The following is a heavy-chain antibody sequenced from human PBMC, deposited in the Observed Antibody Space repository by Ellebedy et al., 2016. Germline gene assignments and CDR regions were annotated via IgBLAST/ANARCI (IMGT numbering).Heavy chain of an antibody. J-gene: IGHJ3*02. CDR2: IYYSGST. Sequence: SETLSLTCTVSGGSISSGGYYCSWIRQNPGKGLEWIGYIYYSGSTYYNPSLKSRVTISVETSKNQFSLKQSSVTAADTAVYYCARGDLDYYDSSGNAFDIWGQGTMVTVSS. CDR1: GGSISSGGYY. CDR3: ARGDLDYYDSSGNAFDI. D-gene: IGHD3-22*01. V-gene: IGHV4-31*03.